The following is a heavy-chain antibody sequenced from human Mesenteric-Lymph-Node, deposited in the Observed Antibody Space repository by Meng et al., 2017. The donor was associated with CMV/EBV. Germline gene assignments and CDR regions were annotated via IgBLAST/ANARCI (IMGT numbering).Heavy chain of an antibody. CDR2: INSDGSTT. CDR3: ARDRGNWFDP. CDR1: GFTFSSYW. D-gene: IGHD1-26*01. V-gene: IGHV3-74*01. Sequence: GESLKISCAASGFTFSSYWMHWVRQAPGKGLVWVSRINSDGSTTRNADSVKGRFTISRDNAKNTLYLQMNSLRAEETAVYYCARDRGNWFDPWGQGTLVTVSS. J-gene: IGHJ5*01.